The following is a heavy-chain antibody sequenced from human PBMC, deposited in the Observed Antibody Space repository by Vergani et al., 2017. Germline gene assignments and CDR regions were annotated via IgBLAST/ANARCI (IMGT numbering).Heavy chain of an antibody. D-gene: IGHD2-2*01. CDR3: ARDEDIVVVPAAYQH. CDR1: GGTFSSYA. Sequence: QVQLVQSGAEVKKPGSSVKVSCKASGGTFSSYAISWVRQAPGQGLEWMGGVIPIFGTANYAQKFQGRVTITADESTSTAYMELSSLRSEDTAVYYCARDEDIVVVPAAYQHWGQGTLVTVSS. CDR2: VIPIFGTA. J-gene: IGHJ1*01. V-gene: IGHV1-69*12.